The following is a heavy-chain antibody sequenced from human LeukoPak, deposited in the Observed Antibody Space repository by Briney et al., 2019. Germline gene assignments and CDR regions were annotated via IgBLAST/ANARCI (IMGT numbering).Heavy chain of an antibody. V-gene: IGHV3-7*01. CDR2: IKQDGSEK. J-gene: IGHJ6*03. CDR1: GFPFSSYW. D-gene: IGHD2/OR15-2a*01. CDR3: ARDNRNYYCYMDV. Sequence: QTGGSLRLSCAASGFPFSSYWMTWVRQAPGKGLEWVANIKQDGSEKYYVDSVKGRFTISRDNAKNSLYLQMNILRAEDTAVFYCARDNRNYYCYMDVWGKGTTVTVSS.